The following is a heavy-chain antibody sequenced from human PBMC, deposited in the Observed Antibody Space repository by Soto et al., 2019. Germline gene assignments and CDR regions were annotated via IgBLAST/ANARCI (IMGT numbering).Heavy chain of an antibody. CDR2: INCNDGAT. Sequence: ASVKVSCKASGYPFTGYHMHWPRQAPGQGLEWMGWINCNDGATMYAQKFRGRVTMTRDTSISTAYVGLRRVKSDDTALSYWARGPNLAVASLDISRQGTMVTVSS. CDR3: ARGPNLAVASLDI. D-gene: IGHD6-19*01. CDR1: GYPFTGYH. V-gene: IGHV1-2*02. J-gene: IGHJ3*02.